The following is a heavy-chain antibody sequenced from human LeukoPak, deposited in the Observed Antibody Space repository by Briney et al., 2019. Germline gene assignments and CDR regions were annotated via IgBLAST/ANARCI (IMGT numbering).Heavy chain of an antibody. Sequence: SETLSLTCTVSGGSISSYYWSWIRQPPGKGLEWIGCIYYSGSTNYNPSLKSRVTISVDTSKNQFSLKLSSVTAADTAVYYCARVGWGDYLDYWGQGTLVTVSS. CDR2: IYYSGST. CDR1: GGSISSYY. CDR3: ARVGWGDYLDY. V-gene: IGHV4-59*01. J-gene: IGHJ4*02. D-gene: IGHD1-26*01.